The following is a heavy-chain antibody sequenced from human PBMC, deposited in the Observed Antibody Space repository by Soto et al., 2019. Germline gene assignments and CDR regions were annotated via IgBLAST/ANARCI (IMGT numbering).Heavy chain of an antibody. Sequence: ASLKVSCKACGYTFTSYGISWVRQATGQGLEWMGWISAYNGNTNYAQKLQGRVTMTTDTSTSTAYMELRSLRSDDTAVYYCARDQHGMVATDFHNYWGQGTLVAVSS. J-gene: IGHJ4*02. CDR3: ARDQHGMVATDFHNY. D-gene: IGHD5-12*01. CDR2: ISAYNGNT. CDR1: GYTFTSYG. V-gene: IGHV1-18*01.